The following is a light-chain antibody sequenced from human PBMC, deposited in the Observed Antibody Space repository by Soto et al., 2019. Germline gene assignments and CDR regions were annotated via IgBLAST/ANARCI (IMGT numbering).Light chain of an antibody. CDR1: QSISSY. J-gene: IGKJ4*01. CDR3: QQSYSTPLT. CDR2: AAS. V-gene: IGKV1-39*01. Sequence: DIQLTQSPSSLSASLGDRGTITCQASQSISSYLNWYKQKPGKAPKLLSYAASSLQSGVPSRFSGGGSGTDFTLTISSLQPEDFATYSCQQSYSTPLTFGGGTKVDIK.